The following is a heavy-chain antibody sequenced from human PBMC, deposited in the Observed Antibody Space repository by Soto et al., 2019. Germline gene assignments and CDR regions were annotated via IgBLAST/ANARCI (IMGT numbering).Heavy chain of an antibody. V-gene: IGHV1-46*01. Sequence: ASVKVSCKASGYTFTSYYMHWVRQAPGQGLEWMGIINPSGGSTSYAQKFQGRVTMTRDTSTSTVYMELSSLRSEDTAVYYCARGIRERWLQLPGDYWGQGTLVTVSS. J-gene: IGHJ4*02. CDR2: INPSGGST. CDR1: GYTFTSYY. D-gene: IGHD5-12*01. CDR3: ARGIRERWLQLPGDY.